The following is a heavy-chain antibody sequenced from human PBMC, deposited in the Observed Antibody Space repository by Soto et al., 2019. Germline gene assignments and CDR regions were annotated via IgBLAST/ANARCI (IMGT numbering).Heavy chain of an antibody. D-gene: IGHD3-16*02. J-gene: IGHJ3*02. CDR3: ATRLLHLGELSSHDAFDI. V-gene: IGHV1-18*01. Sequence: ASVKVSCKASGYTFTSYGISWVRQAPGQGLELMGGISAYNGKTNYAQKIQGRVTMTADTSTDTAYMELSSLRSEDTAVYYCATRLLHLGELSSHDAFDIWGQGTMVTVSS. CDR2: ISAYNGKT. CDR1: GYTFTSYG.